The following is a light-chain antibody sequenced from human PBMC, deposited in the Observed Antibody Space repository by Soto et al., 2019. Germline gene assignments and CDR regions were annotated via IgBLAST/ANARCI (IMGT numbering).Light chain of an antibody. CDR1: SSDVGGYNY. CDR2: EVS. Sequence: QSVLTQPPSASGSPGQSVTISCTGTSSDVGGYNYVSWYQQHPGKAPKLMIYEVSKRPSGVPDRFSGSKSGNTASLTVSGLQAEDEADYYCSSYAGSNNQGVFGTGTKVIVL. J-gene: IGLJ1*01. CDR3: SSYAGSNNQGV. V-gene: IGLV2-8*01.